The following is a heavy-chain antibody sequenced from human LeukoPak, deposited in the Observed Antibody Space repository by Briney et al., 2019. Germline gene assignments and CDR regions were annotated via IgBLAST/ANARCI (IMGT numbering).Heavy chain of an antibody. CDR1: VGSISGYF. D-gene: IGHD1-26*01. Sequence: PSETLSLTCTVSVGSISGYFWSWVRQAPGTGLEWIGHIYYSGAPNYNPSLRSRITISVDTSKNQFSLKLRSVTAADTAVYYCARAQYSGSCFDYWGQGTLVTVSS. J-gene: IGHJ4*02. CDR2: IYYSGAP. V-gene: IGHV4-59*13. CDR3: ARAQYSGSCFDY.